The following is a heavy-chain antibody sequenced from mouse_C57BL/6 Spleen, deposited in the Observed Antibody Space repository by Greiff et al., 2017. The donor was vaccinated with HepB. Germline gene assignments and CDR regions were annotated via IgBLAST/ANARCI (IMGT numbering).Heavy chain of an antibody. CDR1: GFTFSDYG. Sequence: EVHLVESGGGLVKPGGSLKLSCAASGFTFSDYGMHWVRQAPEKGLEWVAYISSGSSTIYYADTVKGRFTISRDNAKNTLFLQMTSLRSEDTAMYYCARKWDVAWFAYWGQGTLVTVSA. V-gene: IGHV5-17*01. J-gene: IGHJ3*01. CDR3: ARKWDVAWFAY. D-gene: IGHD1-3*01. CDR2: ISSGSSTI.